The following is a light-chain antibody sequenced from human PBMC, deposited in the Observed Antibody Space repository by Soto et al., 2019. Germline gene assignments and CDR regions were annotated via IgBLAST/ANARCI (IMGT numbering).Light chain of an antibody. CDR3: LLSYSDGYVI. V-gene: IGLV7-46*01. CDR2: DTY. Sequence: QAVVTQEPSLTVSPGGTVTLTCGSSTGAVTSDHFPYWFQQKPGQAPKTLIYDTYNRQSWTPARFTGSLLGGKAALSLSGAQTEDEADYYCLLSYSDGYVIFGGGTKLTV. J-gene: IGLJ2*01. CDR1: TGAVTSDHF.